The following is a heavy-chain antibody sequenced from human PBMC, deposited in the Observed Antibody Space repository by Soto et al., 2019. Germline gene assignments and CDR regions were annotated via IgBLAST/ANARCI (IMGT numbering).Heavy chain of an antibody. CDR1: GYTFSSFS. D-gene: IGHD1-26*01. J-gene: IGHJ4*02. CDR2: MSGHSGDR. CDR3: ARDLSWAGGFDY. Sequence: QIQLVQSGPEVKRPGASLKVSCTAAGYTFSSFSYSWVRQAPGQGLEWMGWMSGHSGDRKYAQKFQARFTITIDAATSTVYLDLGSLRADDTAVYYCARDLSWAGGFDYWGQGTPVTVSS. V-gene: IGHV1-18*04.